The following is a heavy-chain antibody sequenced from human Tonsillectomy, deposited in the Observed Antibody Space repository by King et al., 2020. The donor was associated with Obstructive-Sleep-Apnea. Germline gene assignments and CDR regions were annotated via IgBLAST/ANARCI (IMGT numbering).Heavy chain of an antibody. D-gene: IGHD3-10*01. J-gene: IGHJ4*02. CDR2: IYPGDSHT. CDR3: AASHYYYGAGTYFDY. CDR1: GYSFTNYW. V-gene: IGHV5-51*01. Sequence: QLVQSGAEVKKPGESLKISCQGSGYSFTNYWIGWVRQMPGKGLEWMGVIYPGDSHTRYSPSFQGRVTISADESINTAYLPWGSLWASDTAMYYCAASHYYYGAGTYFDYWGQGTLVTVSS.